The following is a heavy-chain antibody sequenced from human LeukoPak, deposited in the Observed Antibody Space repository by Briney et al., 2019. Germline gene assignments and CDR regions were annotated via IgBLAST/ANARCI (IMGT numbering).Heavy chain of an antibody. CDR3: SRGPIQLWVHNGVDV. CDR1: GFIFGDHA. V-gene: IGHV3-49*04. D-gene: IGHD5-18*01. Sequence: GGSLRLSCTTSGFIFGDHAMTWVRQAPGKGLEWVGCIRSKAYRGTTEYAASVKGRFTISRDDFKSVVYLQMNSLKSEDTAVSYCSRGPIQLWVHNGVDVWGQGTTVTVSS. J-gene: IGHJ6*01. CDR2: IRSKAYRGTT.